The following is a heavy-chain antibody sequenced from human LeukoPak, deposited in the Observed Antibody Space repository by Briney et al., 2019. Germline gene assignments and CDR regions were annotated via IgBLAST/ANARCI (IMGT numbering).Heavy chain of an antibody. V-gene: IGHV3-48*03. J-gene: IGHJ6*04. CDR1: GFTFSSYE. CDR2: ISSSGSTI. D-gene: IGHD3-10*02. Sequence: PGGSLRLSCAASGFTFSSYEMNWVRQAPGKGLEWVSFISSSGSTIYYADSVKGRFTISRDNAKNSLYLQMNSLRAEDTAVYYCAELGITMIGGVWGKGTTVTISS. CDR3: AELGITMIGGV.